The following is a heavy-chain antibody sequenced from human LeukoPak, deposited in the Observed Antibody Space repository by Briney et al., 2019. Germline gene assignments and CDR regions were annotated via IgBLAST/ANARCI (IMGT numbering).Heavy chain of an antibody. Sequence: ASVKVSCTASGYTVTSYAMHWVRQAPGQRLEWMGWINAGNGNTKYSQKFQGRVTITRDTCASTAYMELRSLRSEDTAVYYCARRAGEEGFDYWGQGTLVTVSS. CDR1: GYTVTSYA. CDR3: ARRAGEEGFDY. V-gene: IGHV1-3*01. J-gene: IGHJ4*02. CDR2: INAGNGNT. D-gene: IGHD3-16*01.